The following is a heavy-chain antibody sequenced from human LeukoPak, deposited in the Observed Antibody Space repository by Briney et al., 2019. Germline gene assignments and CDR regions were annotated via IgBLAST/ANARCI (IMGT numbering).Heavy chain of an antibody. CDR1: GYTFTNYG. Sequence: ASVKVSCKTSGYTFTNYGISWVRQAPGQGLEWMGWISAYNRNTNYAQKLQGRVTMTTDTSTSTAYMELRSLRSDDTAVYYCARAVHYSGTSDQYTGGWYYFDFWGQGTLVTVSS. D-gene: IGHD3-10*01. CDR3: ARAVHYSGTSDQYTGGWYYFDF. CDR2: ISAYNRNT. V-gene: IGHV1-18*01. J-gene: IGHJ4*02.